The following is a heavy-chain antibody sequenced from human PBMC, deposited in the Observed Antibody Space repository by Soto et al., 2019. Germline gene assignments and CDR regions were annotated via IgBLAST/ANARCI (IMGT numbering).Heavy chain of an antibody. CDR1: GFTFSSYG. J-gene: IGHJ4*02. V-gene: IGHV3-30*18. Sequence: QVQLVESGGGVVQPGRSLRLSCAASGFTFSSYGMHWVRQAPGKGLEWVAVISYDGSNKYYADSVKGRFTISRDNSKNTLYLQMNSLRAEDTAVYYCANAYKWLLLASFHYWGPGTLVT. CDR2: ISYDGSNK. CDR3: ANAYKWLLLASFHY. D-gene: IGHD6-19*01.